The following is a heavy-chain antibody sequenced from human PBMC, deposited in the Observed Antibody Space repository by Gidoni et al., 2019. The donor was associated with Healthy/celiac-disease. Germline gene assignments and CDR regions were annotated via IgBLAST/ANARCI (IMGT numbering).Heavy chain of an antibody. Sequence: EVQLLESGGGLVQPGGSLRLSCAASGFTFSSYAMRWVRQPPGKGLEWVSAISGSGGSTYYADSVKGRFTISRDNSKNTLYLQMNSLRAEDTAVYYCAKDLSRYPKLYFDYWGQGTLVTVSS. J-gene: IGHJ4*02. CDR3: AKDLSRYPKLYFDY. CDR2: ISGSGGST. CDR1: GFTFSSYA. D-gene: IGHD1-1*01. V-gene: IGHV3-23*01.